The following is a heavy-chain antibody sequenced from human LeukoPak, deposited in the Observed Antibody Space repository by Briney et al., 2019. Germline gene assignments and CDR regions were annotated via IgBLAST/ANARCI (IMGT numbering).Heavy chain of an antibody. D-gene: IGHD6-13*01. J-gene: IGHJ4*02. Sequence: SETLSLTCTVSGGSISSGGYYWSWIRQPPGKGLEWIGYIYHSGSTYYNPSLKSRVTISVDRSKNQFSLKLSSVTAADTAVYYCARGGAGIAAAGTFFDYWGQGTLVTVSS. CDR3: ARGGAGIAAAGTFFDY. V-gene: IGHV4-30-2*01. CDR1: GGSISSGGYY. CDR2: IYHSGST.